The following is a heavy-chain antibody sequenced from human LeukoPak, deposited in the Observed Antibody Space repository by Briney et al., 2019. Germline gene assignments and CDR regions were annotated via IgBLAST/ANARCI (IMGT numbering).Heavy chain of an antibody. Sequence: SETLSLTCAVYGGSFSGYYWSWIRQPPGKGLEWIGEINHSGSTNYNPSLKSRATISVDTSKNQFSLKLSSVTAADTAVYYCARLGYCSGGSCYAPWGQGTLVTVSS. V-gene: IGHV4-34*01. D-gene: IGHD2-15*01. CDR2: INHSGST. CDR3: ARLGYCSGGSCYAP. CDR1: GGSFSGYY. J-gene: IGHJ5*02.